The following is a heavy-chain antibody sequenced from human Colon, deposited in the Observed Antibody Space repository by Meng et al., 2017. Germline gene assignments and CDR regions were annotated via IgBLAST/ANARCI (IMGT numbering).Heavy chain of an antibody. CDR3: VRGNWKSTIDY. D-gene: IGHD1-1*01. V-gene: IGHV4-30-4*01. CDR2: IYYSGST. J-gene: IGHJ4*02. CDR1: GGSISSGDSY. Sequence: QVQLQESGPGLVKPSQTLSLTCSVPGGSISSGDSYWSWIRRPPGKGLEWIGYIYYSGSTYYNPSLRSRLTILLDTSKKQFSLRLTSVTAADTAVYYCVRGNWKSTIDYSGQGTLVTVSS.